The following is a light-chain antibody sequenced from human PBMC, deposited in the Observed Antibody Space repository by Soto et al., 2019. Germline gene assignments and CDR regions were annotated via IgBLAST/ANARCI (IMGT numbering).Light chain of an antibody. CDR2: DVS. CDR3: CSYAGSYV. Sequence: QSVLTQPRSVSGSPGQSVTISCTGTSSDVGGCNYVSWYQQHPGKAPKLMIYDVSKRPSGVPDRFSGSKAGNTASLNISGLHAEDEADYYCCSYAGSYVFGTGTKVTVL. V-gene: IGLV2-11*01. J-gene: IGLJ1*01. CDR1: SSDVGGCNY.